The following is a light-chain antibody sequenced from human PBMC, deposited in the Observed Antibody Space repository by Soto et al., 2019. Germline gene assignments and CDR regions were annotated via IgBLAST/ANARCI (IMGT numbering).Light chain of an antibody. V-gene: IGKV3-15*01. CDR2: AAS. J-gene: IGKJ5*01. CDR1: QSVNSK. CDR3: QQHTDWPPIT. Sequence: EIVMTQSPATLSVSPGERATLSCRASQSVNSKVAWYQQKPGQPPRLLIYAASTRATGVPARFSGGGSGTEFILTISSLQSEDFAVYYCQQHTDWPPITFGQGTLLEIK.